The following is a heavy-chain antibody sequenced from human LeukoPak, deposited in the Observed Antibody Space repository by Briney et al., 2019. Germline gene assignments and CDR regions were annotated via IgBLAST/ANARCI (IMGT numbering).Heavy chain of an antibody. D-gene: IGHD2/OR15-2a*01. V-gene: IGHV1-2*02. Sequence: ASVKVSCKASGYAFTVRYMHWVRQVPGQGLEWMGFIKPDSGFTNYAEKFQDRVTMSRGTSITTVYMGLSSLGSGDTALYYCSTEDKYCKTTTCDDYWGQGTLVTVSS. J-gene: IGHJ4*02. CDR1: GYAFTVRY. CDR3: STEDKYCKTTTCDDY. CDR2: IKPDSGFT.